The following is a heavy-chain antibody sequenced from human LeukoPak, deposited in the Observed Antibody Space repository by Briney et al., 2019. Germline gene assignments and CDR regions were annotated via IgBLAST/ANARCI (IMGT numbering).Heavy chain of an antibody. J-gene: IGHJ4*02. D-gene: IGHD6-19*01. CDR3: ARESESSGWYDY. V-gene: IGHV3-43*02. CDR2: ISGDGGST. Sequence: QPGGSLRISCAASGFMFDDYAMHWVRQAPGKGLEWVSLISGDGGSTFYADSVKGRFTISRDNSKNSLYLQMSSLRSEDTALYYCARESESSGWYDYWGQGTLVTVSS. CDR1: GFMFDDYA.